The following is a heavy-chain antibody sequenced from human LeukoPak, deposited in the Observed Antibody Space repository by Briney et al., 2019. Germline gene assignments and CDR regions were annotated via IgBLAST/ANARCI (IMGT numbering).Heavy chain of an antibody. V-gene: IGHV4-61*02. CDR3: ARARYYDSSGYYSNDAFDI. CDR2: IYTSGST. D-gene: IGHD3-22*01. Sequence: SQTLSLTCTVSGGSISSGSHYWSWIRQPAGKGLEWIGRIYTSGSTNYNPSLKSRVTISVDTSKNQFSLKLSSVTAADTAVYYWARARYYDSSGYYSNDAFDIWGQGTMVTVSS. J-gene: IGHJ3*02. CDR1: GGSISSGSHY.